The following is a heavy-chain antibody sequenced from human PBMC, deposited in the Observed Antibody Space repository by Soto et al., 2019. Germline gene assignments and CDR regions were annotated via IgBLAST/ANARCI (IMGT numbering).Heavy chain of an antibody. CDR2: ISYDGSNK. CDR1: GFTFSSYA. J-gene: IGHJ3*02. D-gene: IGHD6-6*01. CDR3: ASLSIADFCGI. V-gene: IGHV3-30-3*01. Sequence: SLRLSCAASGFTFSSYAMHWVRQAPGKGLEWVAVISYDGSNKYYADSVKGRFTISRDNSKNTLYLQMNSLRAEDTAVYYCASLSIADFCGIWGQGTMVTVSS.